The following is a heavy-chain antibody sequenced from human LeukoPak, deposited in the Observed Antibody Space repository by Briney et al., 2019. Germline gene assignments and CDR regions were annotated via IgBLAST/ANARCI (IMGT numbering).Heavy chain of an antibody. CDR2: IYPADSDT. J-gene: IGHJ4*02. CDR3: ARHGAPLDYGDLYYFDY. V-gene: IGHV5-51*01. D-gene: IGHD4-17*01. Sequence: GESPKIPCKGSGYSFTTYWNGRVRQLPGKGLEWMGIIYPADSDTTYSPSFQGRVTISADKSITTAYLQWSSLKASDTAMYYCARHGAPLDYGDLYYFDYWGQGTLVTVSS. CDR1: GYSFTTYW.